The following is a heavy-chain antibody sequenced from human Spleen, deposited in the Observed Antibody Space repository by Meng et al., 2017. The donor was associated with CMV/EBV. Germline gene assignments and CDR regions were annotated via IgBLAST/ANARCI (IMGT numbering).Heavy chain of an antibody. CDR2: IKQDGSEK. V-gene: IGHV3-7*01. CDR1: GFTFSSYW. D-gene: IGHD6-19*01. Sequence: GESLKISCAASGFTFSSYWMSWVRQAPGKGLEWVANIKQDGSEKYYVDSVKGRFTISRDNAKNSLYLQMNSLRAEDTAVYYCAREGDSSGWYDYWGQGTLVTVSS. J-gene: IGHJ4*02. CDR3: AREGDSSGWYDY.